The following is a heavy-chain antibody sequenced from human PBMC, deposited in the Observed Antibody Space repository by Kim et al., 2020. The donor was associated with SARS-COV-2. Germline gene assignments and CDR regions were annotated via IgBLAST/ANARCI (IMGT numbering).Heavy chain of an antibody. Sequence: GGSLRLSCAASGFTFDDYAMHWVRQAPGKGLEWVSGISWNSGSIGYADSVKGRFTISRDNAKNSLYLQMNSLRAEDTALYYCAKGASSGWLSYYYYYGMDVWGQGTTVTVSS. CDR3: AKGASSGWLSYYYYYGMDV. J-gene: IGHJ6*02. V-gene: IGHV3-9*01. D-gene: IGHD6-19*01. CDR1: GFTFDDYA. CDR2: ISWNSGSI.